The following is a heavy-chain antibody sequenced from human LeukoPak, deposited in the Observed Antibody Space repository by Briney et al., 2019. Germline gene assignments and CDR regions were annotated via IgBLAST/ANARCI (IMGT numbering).Heavy chain of an antibody. Sequence: EASVKVSCKASGYTFTDYFMNWMRQAPGQRLEWMGWINAGNGNTNYAQKLQGRVTMTTDTSTSTAYMELRSLRSDDTAVYYCARGGAYQLPIEGYAFDIWGQGTMVTVSS. CDR2: INAGNGNT. D-gene: IGHD2-2*01. CDR3: ARGGAYQLPIEGYAFDI. J-gene: IGHJ3*02. CDR1: GYTFTDYF. V-gene: IGHV1/OR15-3*02.